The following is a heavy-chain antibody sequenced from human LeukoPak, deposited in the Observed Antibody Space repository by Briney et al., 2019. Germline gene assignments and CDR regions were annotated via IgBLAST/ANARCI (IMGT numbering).Heavy chain of an antibody. Sequence: GGSLRLSCAASGFTFSDYYMSWIRQAPGKGLEWVSYISSSGSTIYYADSVKGRFTISRDNAKNSLYLQMNSLRAEDTAVYYCAREGPYFGWLLSPRIYGMDVWGQGTTVTVSS. CDR2: ISSSGSTI. D-gene: IGHD3-9*01. V-gene: IGHV3-11*01. CDR1: GFTFSDYY. J-gene: IGHJ6*02. CDR3: AREGPYFGWLLSPRIYGMDV.